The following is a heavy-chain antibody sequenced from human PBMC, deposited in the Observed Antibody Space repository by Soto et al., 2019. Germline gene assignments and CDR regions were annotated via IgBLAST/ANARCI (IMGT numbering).Heavy chain of an antibody. Sequence: QVQLVESGGGVVQPGRSLRLSCAASGFTFSSYGMHWVRQAPGKGLEWVAVIWYDGSNKYYADSVKGRFTISRDNSKNTLYLPMNSLRAEDTAVYYCARAVLLWFRELSPVMDVWGQGTTVTVSS. D-gene: IGHD3-10*01. CDR1: GFTFSSYG. CDR3: ARAVLLWFRELSPVMDV. V-gene: IGHV3-33*01. J-gene: IGHJ6*02. CDR2: IWYDGSNK.